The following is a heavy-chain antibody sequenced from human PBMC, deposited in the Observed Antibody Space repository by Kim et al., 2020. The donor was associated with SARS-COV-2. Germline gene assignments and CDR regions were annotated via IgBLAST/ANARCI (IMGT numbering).Heavy chain of an antibody. Sequence: SETLSLTCTVSGGSISSSSYYWGWIRQPPGKGLEWIGSIYYSGSTYYNPSLKSRVTISVDTSKNQFSLKLSSVTAADTAVYYCARRRIQYYDSSGYWGFDYWGQGTLVTVSS. V-gene: IGHV4-39*01. CDR1: GGSISSSSYY. CDR3: ARRRIQYYDSSGYWGFDY. J-gene: IGHJ4*02. D-gene: IGHD3-22*01. CDR2: IYYSGST.